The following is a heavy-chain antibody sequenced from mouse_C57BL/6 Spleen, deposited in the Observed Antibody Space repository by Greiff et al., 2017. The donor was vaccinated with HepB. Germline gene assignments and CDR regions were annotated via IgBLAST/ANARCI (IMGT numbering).Heavy chain of an antibody. J-gene: IGHJ2*01. Sequence: EVQLVESGGGLVKPGGSLKLSCAASGFTFSSYAMSWVRQTPEKRLEWVATISDGGSYTYYPDNVKGRFTISRDNAKNNLYLQMSHLKSEDTAMYYCARGYYGSRGDYWGQGTTLTVSS. V-gene: IGHV5-4*01. CDR1: GFTFSSYA. CDR2: ISDGGSYT. D-gene: IGHD1-1*01. CDR3: ARGYYGSRGDY.